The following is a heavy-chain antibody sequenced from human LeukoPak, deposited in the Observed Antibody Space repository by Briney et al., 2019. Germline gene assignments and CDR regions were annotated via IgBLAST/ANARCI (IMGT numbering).Heavy chain of an antibody. CDR2: IYYSGNI. J-gene: IGHJ4*02. Sequence: PSETLSLTCTVSGGSISSSSYYWDWIRQPPGKGLEWIGAIYYSGNINYNPSLKSRVTISVDTSKNQFSLKLSSVTAADTAVYYCARHRIPAALASAFDYWGQGTLVTVSS. CDR3: ARHRIPAALASAFDY. D-gene: IGHD2-2*01. V-gene: IGHV4-39*01. CDR1: GGSISSSSYY.